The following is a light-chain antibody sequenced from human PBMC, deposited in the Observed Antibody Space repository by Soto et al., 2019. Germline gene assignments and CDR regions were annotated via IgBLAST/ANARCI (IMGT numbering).Light chain of an antibody. V-gene: IGLV6-57*02. J-gene: IGLJ2*01. Sequence: NFMLTQPHSVSESPGKTVTISCTGSSRSIASGYVQWYQQRPGSAPTTLIYEDNQRPAGVPDRFSGSIDSSSNSASLTISGLRPEDEAAGYCQSSDGNNMVFGGGTKVTVL. CDR1: SRSIASGY. CDR2: EDN. CDR3: QSSDGNNMV.